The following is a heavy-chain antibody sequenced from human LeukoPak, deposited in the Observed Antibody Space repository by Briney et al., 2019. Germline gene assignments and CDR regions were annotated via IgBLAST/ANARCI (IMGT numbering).Heavy chain of an antibody. CDR3: ARDQYYDSKGWFDP. CDR1: GYTFTSYG. V-gene: IGHV1-18*01. D-gene: IGHD3-22*01. J-gene: IGHJ5*02. Sequence: ASVKVSCKASGYTFTSYGITWVRQAPGQGLEWMGWISAYHGNTNYAQKLQGRVTLTTDTSTSTAYMELRSLRSDDTAVYYCARDQYYDSKGWFDPWGQGTLVTVSS. CDR2: ISAYHGNT.